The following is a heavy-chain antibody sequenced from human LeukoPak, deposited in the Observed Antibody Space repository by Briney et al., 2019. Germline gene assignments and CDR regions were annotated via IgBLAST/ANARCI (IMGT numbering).Heavy chain of an antibody. V-gene: IGHV4-59*12. Sequence: SETLSLTCTVSGGSISSYYWSWIRQPPGKGLEWIGYIYYSGSTNYNPSLKSRVTMSVDTSKNQFSLKLSSVTAADTAVYYCARTTWDLTLYLDPWGQGTLVSVSS. CDR2: IYYSGST. CDR3: ARTTWDLTLYLDP. D-gene: IGHD3-10*02. J-gene: IGHJ5*02. CDR1: GGSISSYY.